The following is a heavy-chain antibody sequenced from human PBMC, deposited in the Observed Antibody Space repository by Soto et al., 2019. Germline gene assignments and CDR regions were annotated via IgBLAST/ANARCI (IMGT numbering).Heavy chain of an antibody. J-gene: IGHJ4*02. CDR1: GFTFRRVG. CDR3: ARVAY. CDR2: ISSASSET. Sequence: PGGSLRLSCEASGFTFRRVGMNWVRQVPGKGLEWVASISSASSETWYADSVKGRFIISRDNAQNALFLQMNTLRPEDSAIYYCARVAYWGPGTQVTVSS. V-gene: IGHV3-21*01.